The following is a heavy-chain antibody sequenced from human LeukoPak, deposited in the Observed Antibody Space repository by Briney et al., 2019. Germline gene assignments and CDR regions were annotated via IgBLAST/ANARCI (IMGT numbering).Heavy chain of an antibody. D-gene: IGHD6-13*01. CDR3: ARADSSSWYYFDY. CDR2: IYTSGST. CDR1: GGSISSSSYY. V-gene: IGHV4-61*02. Sequence: PSETLPLTCTVSGGSISSSSYYWSWIRQPAGKGLEWIGRIYTSGSTNYNPSLKSRVTMSVDTSKNQFSLNLNSVTAADTAVYYCARADSSSWYYFDYWGQGTTVTVSS. J-gene: IGHJ4*03.